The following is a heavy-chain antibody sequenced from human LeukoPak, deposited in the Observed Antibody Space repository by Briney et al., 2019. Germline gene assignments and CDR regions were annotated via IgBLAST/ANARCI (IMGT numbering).Heavy chain of an antibody. CDR2: LSSSGADT. CDR1: GFPFSSDA. D-gene: IGHD4-17*01. V-gene: IGHV3-23*01. J-gene: IGHJ4*02. CDR3: AKGSRSTVTTSYFDY. Sequence: PGGSLRLSCAASGFPFSSDAMSWVRQAPGKGLEWVSRLSSSGADTYYADSVKGRFTSSRDNSKNTLYLQMRSLRVEDTAVYYCAKGSRSTVTTSYFDYWGQGTLVTVSS.